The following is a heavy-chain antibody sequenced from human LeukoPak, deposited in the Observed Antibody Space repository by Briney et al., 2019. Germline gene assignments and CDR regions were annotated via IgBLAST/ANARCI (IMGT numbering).Heavy chain of an antibody. V-gene: IGHV4-59*01. J-gene: IGHJ4*02. CDR1: GGSISSYY. Sequence: SETLSLTCTVSGGSISSYYRSWIRQPPGKGLEWIGYIYYSGSTNYNPSLKSRVTISVDTSKSQFSLKLSSVTAADTAVYYCARDLNSSGWYVYWGQGTLVTVSS. D-gene: IGHD6-19*01. CDR3: ARDLNSSGWYVY. CDR2: IYYSGST.